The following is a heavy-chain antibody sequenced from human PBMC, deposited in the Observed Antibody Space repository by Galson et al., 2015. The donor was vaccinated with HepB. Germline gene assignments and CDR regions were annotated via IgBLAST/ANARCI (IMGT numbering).Heavy chain of an antibody. CDR1: GFTFSSYS. J-gene: IGHJ3*02. Sequence: SLRLSCAASGFTFSSYSMNWVRQAPGKGLEWVSSISSSSSYIYYADSVKGRFTISRDNAKNSLYLQMNSLRAEDTAVYYCAREAIYSGSYSHDAFDIWGQGTMVTVSS. D-gene: IGHD1-26*01. CDR2: ISSSSSYI. CDR3: AREAIYSGSYSHDAFDI. V-gene: IGHV3-21*01.